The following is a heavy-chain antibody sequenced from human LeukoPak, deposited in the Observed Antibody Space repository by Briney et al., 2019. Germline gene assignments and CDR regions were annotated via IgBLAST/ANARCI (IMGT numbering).Heavy chain of an antibody. J-gene: IGHJ6*03. CDR1: GFTFSDYY. V-gene: IGHV3-11*04. Sequence: GGSLRLSCAASGFTFSDYYMSWIRQAPGKGLEWVSYISSSGSTIYYADSVKGRFTISRDNAKNSLYLQMNSLRAEDTAVYYCARGALSVFQYYYYYYMDVWGKGTTVTVSS. CDR2: ISSSGSTI. D-gene: IGHD2/OR15-2a*01. CDR3: ARGALSVFQYYYYYYMDV.